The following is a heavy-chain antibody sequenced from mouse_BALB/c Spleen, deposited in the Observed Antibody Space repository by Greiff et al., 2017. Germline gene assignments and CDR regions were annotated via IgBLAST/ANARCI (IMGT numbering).Heavy chain of an antibody. J-gene: IGHJ3*01. D-gene: IGHD1-1*01. CDR1: GYTFTSYW. CDR2: IYPGNSDT. CDR3: TRTIYYGSPGWFAY. V-gene: IGHV1-5*01. Sequence: VQLKESGTVLARPGASVKMSCKASGYTFTSYWMHWVKQRPGQGLEWIGAIYPGNSDTSYNQKFKGKAKLTAVTSTSTAYMELSSLTNEDSAVYYCTRTIYYGSPGWFAYWGQGTLVTVSA.